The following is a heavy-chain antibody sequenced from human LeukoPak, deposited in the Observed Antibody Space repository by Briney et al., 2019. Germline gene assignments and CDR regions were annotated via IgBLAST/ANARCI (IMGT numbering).Heavy chain of an antibody. J-gene: IGHJ5*02. V-gene: IGHV3-23*01. D-gene: IGHD6-13*01. CDR2: ISGSGGST. Sequence: AGGSLRLSCAASGITFSSYAMSWVRQAPGKGLEWVSAISGSGGSTYYADSVKGRFTISRDNSKNTLYLQMNSLRAEDTAVYYCAKDPLHIAAAATRGNWFDPWGQGTLVTVSS. CDR3: AKDPLHIAAAATRGNWFDP. CDR1: GITFSSYA.